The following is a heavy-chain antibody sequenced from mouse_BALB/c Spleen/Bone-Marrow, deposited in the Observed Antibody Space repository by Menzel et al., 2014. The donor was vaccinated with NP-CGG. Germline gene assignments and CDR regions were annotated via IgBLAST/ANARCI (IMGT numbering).Heavy chain of an antibody. J-gene: IGHJ2*01. CDR2: ISSGGSYT. Sequence: EVKLVESGGGLVKPGGSLKLSCAASGFTFSSYAMSWVRPTPEKRLEWVATISSGGSYTYYPDSVKGRFTISRDNAKNTLCLQMSSLRSEDTAMYYCARHGITRLLDYWGQGTTLTVSS. CDR1: GFTFSSYA. CDR3: ARHGITRLLDY. V-gene: IGHV5-9-3*01. D-gene: IGHD2-4*01.